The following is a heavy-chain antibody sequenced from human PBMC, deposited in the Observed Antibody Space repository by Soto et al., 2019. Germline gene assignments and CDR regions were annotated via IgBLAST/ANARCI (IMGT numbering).Heavy chain of an antibody. D-gene: IGHD6-13*01. Sequence: QVQLVESGGGVVQRGRSLRLSCAAYGFTFSTHAMHWVRQAPGKGLECVAIVSFDGSNKYYADSVKGRFTISRDNSKNTLYLQMSGLTPEDTAFYYCARDQTGITTAGGGRIDRWGQGTLVTVSS. CDR2: VSFDGSNK. J-gene: IGHJ5*02. CDR1: GFTFSTHA. V-gene: IGHV3-30-3*01. CDR3: ARDQTGITTAGGGRIDR.